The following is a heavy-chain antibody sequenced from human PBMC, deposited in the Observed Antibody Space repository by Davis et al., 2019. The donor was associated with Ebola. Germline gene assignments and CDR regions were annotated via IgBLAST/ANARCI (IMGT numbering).Heavy chain of an antibody. CDR1: GASISDYF. CDR2: GFYSGST. CDR3: ARWAYHSRLPVSAYDV. J-gene: IGHJ3*01. D-gene: IGHD2-21*01. V-gene: IGHV4-59*08. Sequence: MPGGSLRLSCTVSGASISDYFWNWIRQSPGKGLEWIGFGFYSGSTMYNPSLKSRVTISVDTSKNKFSLTLGSVTAADTAVYYCARWAYHSRLPVSAYDVWGQGTVVIVSS.